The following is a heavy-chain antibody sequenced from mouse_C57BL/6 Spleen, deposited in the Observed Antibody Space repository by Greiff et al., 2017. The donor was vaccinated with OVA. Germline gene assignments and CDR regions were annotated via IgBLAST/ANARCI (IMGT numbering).Heavy chain of an antibody. CDR1: GYTFTSYW. CDR3: AKGCGSSYDFDY. D-gene: IGHD1-1*01. CDR2: IYPSDSET. J-gene: IGHJ2*01. Sequence: QVQLQQPGAELVRPGSSVKLSCKASGYTFTSYWMDWVKQRPGQGLEWIGNIYPSDSETHYNQKFKDKATLTVDKSSSTAYMQLSSLTSEDSAVYYCAKGCGSSYDFDYWGQGTTLTVSS. V-gene: IGHV1-61*01.